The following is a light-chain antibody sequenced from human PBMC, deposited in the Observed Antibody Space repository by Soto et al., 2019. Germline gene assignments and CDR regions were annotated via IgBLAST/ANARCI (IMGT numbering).Light chain of an antibody. J-gene: IGLJ1*01. Sequence: QSVRKQPASVYGVPGQAITISSDGTSSDIGDYNYVSWYQQHPGKVPKVIIFDVSNRPSGVSYRFSGTKSGNTASLTVSGLQAEDEAHYYCCSYTRSGTLSFGTGTKVTVL. CDR2: DVS. CDR1: SSDIGDYNY. V-gene: IGLV2-14*01. CDR3: CSYTRSGTLS.